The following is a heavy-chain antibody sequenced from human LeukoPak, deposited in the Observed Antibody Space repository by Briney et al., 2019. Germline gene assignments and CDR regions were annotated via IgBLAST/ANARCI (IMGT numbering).Heavy chain of an antibody. CDR3: ARDRAGVQLWFNDYYYYYGMDV. D-gene: IGHD5-18*01. J-gene: IGHJ6*02. CDR1: GGTFSSYA. V-gene: IGHV1-69*04. CDR2: IIPILGIA. Sequence: SVKVSCKASGGTFSSYAISWVRQAPGQGLEWMERIIPILGIANYAQKFQGRVTITADKSTSTAYMELSSLRSEDTAVYYCARDRAGVQLWFNDYYYYYGMDVWGQGTTVTVSS.